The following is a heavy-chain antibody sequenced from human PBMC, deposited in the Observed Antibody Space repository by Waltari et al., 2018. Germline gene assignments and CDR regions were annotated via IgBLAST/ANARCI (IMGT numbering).Heavy chain of an antibody. CDR3: GAATMGPTGDEDAFDI. D-gene: IGHD5-12*01. V-gene: IGHV4-39*01. CDR1: GGSISSSSYY. Sequence: QLQLQESGPGLVKPSETLSLTCTVSGGSISSSSYYWGWIRQPPGKGLEWIGSIYYSGSTYYNPSLKSRVTISVDTSKNQFSLKLSSVTAADTAVYYYGAATMGPTGDEDAFDIWGQGTMVTVSS. J-gene: IGHJ3*02. CDR2: IYYSGST.